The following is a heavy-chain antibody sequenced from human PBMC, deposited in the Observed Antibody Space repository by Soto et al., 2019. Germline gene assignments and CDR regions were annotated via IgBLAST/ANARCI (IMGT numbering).Heavy chain of an antibody. CDR2: IYYSGRT. J-gene: IGHJ6*02. CDR3: ARDSRGSGSYYYYYYGMDV. Sequence: SDTLSLTCTVSRGSISSGDYYWSWIRQPPGNGLEWIGYIYYSGRTYYNPSLKSRVTISVDTSKNQFSLKLSSVTAADTAVYYCARDSRGSGSYYYYYYGMDVWGQGTTVTVSS. V-gene: IGHV4-30-4*02. D-gene: IGHD3-10*01. CDR1: RGSISSGDYY.